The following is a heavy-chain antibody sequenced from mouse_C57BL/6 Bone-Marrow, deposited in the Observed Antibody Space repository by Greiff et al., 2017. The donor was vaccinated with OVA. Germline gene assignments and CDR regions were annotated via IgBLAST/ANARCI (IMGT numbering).Heavy chain of an antibody. J-gene: IGHJ1*03. CDR1: GFTFSDYY. CDR3: ARHWDWYFDV. V-gene: IGHV5-16*01. CDR2: INYDGSST. D-gene: IGHD4-1*01. Sequence: DVKLVESEGGLVQPGRSMKLSCTASGFTFSDYYMAWVRQVPEKGLEWVANINYDGSSTYYLDSLKSRFIISRDNAKNILYLQMSSLKSEDTATYYCARHWDWYFDVWGTGTTVTVSS.